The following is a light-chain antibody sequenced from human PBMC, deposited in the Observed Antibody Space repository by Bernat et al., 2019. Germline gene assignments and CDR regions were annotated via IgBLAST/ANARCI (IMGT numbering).Light chain of an antibody. Sequence: EIVMTQSPATLSVSPGERATLSCRASQSVSSYLAWCQQKPGQAPRLLIYRSSTRATGIPARFSGSGSGTGFTLTISSLQPEDFAVYYCQQYKSWPLTFGGGTKVEIK. V-gene: IGKV3-15*01. CDR3: QQYKSWPLT. CDR2: RSS. CDR1: QSVSSY. J-gene: IGKJ4*01.